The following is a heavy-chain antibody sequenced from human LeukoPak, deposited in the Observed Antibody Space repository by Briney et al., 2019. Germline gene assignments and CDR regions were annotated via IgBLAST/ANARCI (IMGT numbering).Heavy chain of an antibody. D-gene: IGHD6-19*01. CDR1: GGSFSGYY. CDR3: ARTGGPLAEAGTGSSDY. V-gene: IGHV4-34*01. CDR2: INHSGST. J-gene: IGHJ4*02. Sequence: SETLSLTCAVYGGSFSGYYWSWIRQPPGKGLEWIGEINHSGSTNYNPSLKSRVTISVDTSKNQFSLKLSSVTAADTAVYYCARTGGPLAEAGTGSSDYWGQGTLVTVSS.